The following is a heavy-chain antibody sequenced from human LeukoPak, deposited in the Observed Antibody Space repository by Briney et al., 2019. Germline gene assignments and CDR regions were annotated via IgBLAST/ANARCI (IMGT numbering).Heavy chain of an antibody. CDR1: GGSISSYY. D-gene: IGHD1-26*01. CDR2: IYNSGST. CDR3: ARRATTGPPYYLDY. Sequence: ETLSLTCTVSGGSISSYYWTWIRQPPGKRLEWIGYIYNSGSTNYNPSLKSRVSMSVGTSKNQNSLKLTSGTAADTAVYYCARRATTGPPYYLDYWGQGTLVTVSS. J-gene: IGHJ4*02. V-gene: IGHV4-59*08.